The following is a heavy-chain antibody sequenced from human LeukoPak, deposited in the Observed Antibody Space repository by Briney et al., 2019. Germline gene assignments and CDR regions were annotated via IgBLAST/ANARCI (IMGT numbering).Heavy chain of an antibody. CDR3: AKDPYYDSSGPVGDAFDI. CDR1: GFTFSNYA. V-gene: IGHV3-23*01. Sequence: GGSLRLSCAASGFTFSNYAMSWVRQAPGKGLEWVSAISGSGGSTYYADSVKGRFTISRDNSKNTLYLQMNSLRAEDTAVYYCAKDPYYDSSGPVGDAFDIWGQGTMVTVSS. CDR2: ISGSGGST. J-gene: IGHJ3*02. D-gene: IGHD3-22*01.